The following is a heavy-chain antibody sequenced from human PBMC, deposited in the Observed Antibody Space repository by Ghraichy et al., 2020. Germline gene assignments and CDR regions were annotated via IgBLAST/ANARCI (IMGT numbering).Heavy chain of an antibody. CDR3: ARDSYYDILTGYYRGGAFDY. Sequence: GGSLRLSCAASGFTFSSYSMNWVRQAPGKGLEWVSSISSSSSYIYYADSVKGRFTISRDNAKNSLYLQMNSLRAEDTAVYYCARDSYYDILTGYYRGGAFDYWGQGTLVTVSS. CDR2: ISSSSSYI. CDR1: GFTFSSYS. V-gene: IGHV3-21*01. D-gene: IGHD3-9*01. J-gene: IGHJ4*02.